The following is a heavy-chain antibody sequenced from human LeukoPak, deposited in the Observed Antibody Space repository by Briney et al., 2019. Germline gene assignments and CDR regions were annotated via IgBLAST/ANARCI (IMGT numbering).Heavy chain of an antibody. D-gene: IGHD3-3*01. CDR3: ARDKGVDYDFWSGYYSRFDY. CDR1: GGSISSYY. V-gene: IGHV4-4*07. J-gene: IGHJ4*02. CDR2: IYTSGST. Sequence: SETLSLTCTVSGGSISSYYWSWLRQPAGKGLEWIGRIYTSGSTNYNPSLKSRVTMSVDTSKNQFSLKLSSVTAADTAVYYCARDKGVDYDFWSGYYSRFDYWGQGTLVTVSS.